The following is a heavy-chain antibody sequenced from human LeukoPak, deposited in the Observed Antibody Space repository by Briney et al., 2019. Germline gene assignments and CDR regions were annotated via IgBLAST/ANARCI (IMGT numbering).Heavy chain of an antibody. CDR1: GYSFTSHY. J-gene: IGHJ4*02. D-gene: IGHD2-15*01. CDR3: ARGPTSRGVAFDY. Sequence: GASVKVSCKASGYSFTSHYMHWVRQAPGQGLEWLGLINPSGSSTLYAQKFQGRVTMTRDMSTTTDYMELSSLRSEDTAVYYCARGPTSRGVAFDYWGQGTLVTVSS. CDR2: INPSGSST. V-gene: IGHV1-46*01.